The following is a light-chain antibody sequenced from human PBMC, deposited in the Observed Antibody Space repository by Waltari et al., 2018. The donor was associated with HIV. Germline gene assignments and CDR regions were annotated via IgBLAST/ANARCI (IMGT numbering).Light chain of an antibody. J-gene: IGLJ3*02. V-gene: IGLV1-40*01. CDR3: QSYDSSLSGSV. CDR1: RSNIGAGYG. Sequence: QSVLTQPPSVSGAPGQRVTISCTGSRSNIGAGYGVHWYQQLPGPAPKLLIQGNSNRPSGFPDRFSGSKSGTSASLAITGLQAEDEADYYCQSYDSSLSGSVFGGGTKLTVL. CDR2: GNS.